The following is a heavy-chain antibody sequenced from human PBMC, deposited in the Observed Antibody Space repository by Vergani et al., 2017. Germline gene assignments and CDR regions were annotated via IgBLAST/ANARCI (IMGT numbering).Heavy chain of an antibody. CDR3: ARDGGDGGNSGWFDP. J-gene: IGHJ5*02. Sequence: QVQLVQSGAEVKKPGSSVKVSCKASGGNFGSYGINWVRQAPGQGLEWMGRIIPILGIANYAQKFQGRVTITADKSTSTAYMELSSRRSEDTAVYYCARDGGDGGNSGWFDPWGQGTLVTVSS. CDR1: GGNFGSYG. D-gene: IGHD4-23*01. CDR2: IIPILGIA. V-gene: IGHV1-69*09.